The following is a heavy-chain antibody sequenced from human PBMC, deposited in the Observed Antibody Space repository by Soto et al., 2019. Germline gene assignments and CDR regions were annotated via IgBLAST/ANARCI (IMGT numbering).Heavy chain of an antibody. CDR3: ARDSVAARTFDY. CDR1: GRSISNLGYY. Sequence: PSQTLSLTCTVSGRSISNLGYYWSWIRQHPGKGLEWIGYIYYSGSTYYNPSLKSRVTISVDTSKNQFSLKLSSVTAADTAVYYCARDSVAARTFDYWGQGTLVTVSS. CDR2: IYYSGST. V-gene: IGHV4-31*03. D-gene: IGHD6-6*01. J-gene: IGHJ4*02.